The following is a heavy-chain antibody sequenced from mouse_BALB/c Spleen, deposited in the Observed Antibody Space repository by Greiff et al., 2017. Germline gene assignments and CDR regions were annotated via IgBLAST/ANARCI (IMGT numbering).Heavy chain of an antibody. CDR3: AREENYYGSSPYYFDY. CDR1: GFTFSSYA. Sequence: EVQGVESGGGLVKPGGSLKLSCAASGFTFSSYAMSWVRQTPEKRLEWVATISSGGSYTYYPDSVKGRFTISRDNAKNTLYLQMSSLRSEDTAMYYCAREENYYGSSPYYFDYWGQGTTLTVSS. CDR2: ISSGGSYT. V-gene: IGHV5-9-3*01. J-gene: IGHJ2*01. D-gene: IGHD1-1*01.